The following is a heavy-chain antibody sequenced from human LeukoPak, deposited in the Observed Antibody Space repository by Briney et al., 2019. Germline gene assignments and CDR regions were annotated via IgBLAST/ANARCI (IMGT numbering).Heavy chain of an antibody. Sequence: PSETLSPTCAVYGGSFSGYYWSWIRQPPGKGLEWIGEINHSGSTNYNPSLKSRVTISVDMSKNQFSLKLSSVTAADTAVYYCARHPSAVAGKTFDCWGQGTLVTVSS. D-gene: IGHD6-19*01. J-gene: IGHJ4*02. CDR3: ARHPSAVAGKTFDC. CDR1: GGSFSGYY. V-gene: IGHV4-34*01. CDR2: INHSGST.